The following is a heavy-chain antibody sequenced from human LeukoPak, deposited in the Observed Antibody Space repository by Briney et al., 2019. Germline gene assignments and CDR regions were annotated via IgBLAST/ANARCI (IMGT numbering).Heavy chain of an antibody. CDR1: RGSVSSGRYY. Sequence: SETLSLTCSVSRGSVSSGRYYWSWIRHPPGKGLEWIGYIFHSGSTNYNPSLKSRVTISLDTSKNQFSLKLSSVTAADTAVYYCARSLRYFDWSDAFDIWGQGTMVTVSS. J-gene: IGHJ3*02. D-gene: IGHD3-9*01. V-gene: IGHV4-61*01. CDR2: IFHSGST. CDR3: ARSLRYFDWSDAFDI.